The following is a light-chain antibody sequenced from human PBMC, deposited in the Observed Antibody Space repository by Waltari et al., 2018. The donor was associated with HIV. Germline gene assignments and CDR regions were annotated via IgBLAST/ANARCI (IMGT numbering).Light chain of an antibody. CDR1: QNVDSW. J-gene: IGKJ2*01. V-gene: IGKV1-5*03. Sequence: QMTQSPSILSASVGHRVTITCRASQNVDSWLAWYQQRPGKAPKLLIYKASTLQYGVPARFTGSGSGTNFTLTINSLHPDDFATYYCQQYNSDFYTFGLGTRLDLK. CDR3: QQYNSDFYT. CDR2: KAS.